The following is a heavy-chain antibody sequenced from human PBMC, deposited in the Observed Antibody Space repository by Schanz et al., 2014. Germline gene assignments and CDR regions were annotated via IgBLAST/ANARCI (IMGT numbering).Heavy chain of an antibody. CDR2: INHGGST. CDR1: GGSFSGYY. D-gene: IGHD2-2*01. J-gene: IGHJ4*02. CDR3: ARAARRTRVVPLYFDY. V-gene: IGHV4-34*01. Sequence: QVQLQQWGAGLLKPSETLSLTCAVYGGSFSGYYWSWIRQPPGKGLEWIAEINHGGSTSYNPSLKSRVTRSVDTSKNQFSLKLRSVTAADTAVYYCARAARRTRVVPLYFDYWGQGTLVTVSS.